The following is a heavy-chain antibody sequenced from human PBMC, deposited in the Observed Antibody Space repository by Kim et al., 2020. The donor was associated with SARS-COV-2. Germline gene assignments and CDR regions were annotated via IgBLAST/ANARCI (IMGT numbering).Heavy chain of an antibody. V-gene: IGHV4-34*01. Sequence: KGRVTISVDPSKNKFSLKLSSVTAADTAVYYCARGQRSDILTGLSRAFDIWGQGTMVTVSS. CDR3: ARGQRSDILTGLSRAFDI. J-gene: IGHJ3*02. D-gene: IGHD3-9*01.